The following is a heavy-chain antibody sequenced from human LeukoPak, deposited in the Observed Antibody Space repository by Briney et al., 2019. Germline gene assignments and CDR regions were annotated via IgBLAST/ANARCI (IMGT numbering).Heavy chain of an antibody. D-gene: IGHD1-26*01. J-gene: IGHJ6*02. Sequence: GGSLRLSCAASGFTVSSNYMNWVRQAPGKGLEWVSYISSSSSTIYYADSVKGRFTISRDNAKNSLYLQMNSLRDEDTAVYYCARGSGSYYYYGMDVWGQGTTVTVSS. CDR3: ARGSGSYYYYGMDV. CDR1: GFTVSSNY. CDR2: ISSSSSTI. V-gene: IGHV3-48*02.